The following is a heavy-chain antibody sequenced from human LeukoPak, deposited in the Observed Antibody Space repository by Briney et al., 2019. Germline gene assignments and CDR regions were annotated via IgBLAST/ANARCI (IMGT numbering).Heavy chain of an antibody. Sequence: SETLSLTCAVYGGSFSGYYWSWIRQPPGKGLEWIGEINHSGSTNYNPSLKSRVTISVDTSKNQFSLKLSSVTAADTAVYYCARRIHDSSGSTRGNWFDPWGQGTLVTVSS. V-gene: IGHV4-34*01. D-gene: IGHD3-22*01. CDR1: GGSFSGYY. CDR2: INHSGST. J-gene: IGHJ5*02. CDR3: ARRIHDSSGSTRGNWFDP.